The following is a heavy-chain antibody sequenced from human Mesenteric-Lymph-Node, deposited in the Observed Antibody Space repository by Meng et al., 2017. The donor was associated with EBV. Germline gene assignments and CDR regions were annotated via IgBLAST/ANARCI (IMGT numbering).Heavy chain of an antibody. Sequence: QVPLQRVGAGLLKPSETVFLTCAVSGGSFSGFYWSWVWQPQATGMEWIGEINHIGSTSYNPSLKSRVTMSIDTSKNQFSLKLSSVTAADTAVYSCARGGGNYYIDYWGQGILVTVSS. D-gene: IGHD1-26*01. CDR2: INHIGST. CDR1: GGSFSGFY. V-gene: IGHV4-34*01. CDR3: ARGGGNYYIDY. J-gene: IGHJ4*02.